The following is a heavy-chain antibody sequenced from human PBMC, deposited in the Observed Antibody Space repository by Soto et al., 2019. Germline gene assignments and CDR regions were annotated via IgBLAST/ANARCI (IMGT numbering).Heavy chain of an antibody. D-gene: IGHD6-13*01. CDR1: GGTFSSYA. CDR3: ARAIAADYFGMDV. J-gene: IGHJ6*02. V-gene: IGHV1-69*13. CDR2: IIPIFGTA. Sequence: SVKVSCKASGGTFSSYAISWVRQAPGQGLEWMGGIIPIFGTANYAQKFQGRVTITADESTSTAYMELSSLRSEDSAVYYCARAIAADYFGMDVWGQGTTVTVSS.